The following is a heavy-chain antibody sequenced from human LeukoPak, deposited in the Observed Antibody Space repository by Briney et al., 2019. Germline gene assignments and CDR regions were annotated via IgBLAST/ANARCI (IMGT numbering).Heavy chain of an antibody. Sequence: PSETLSLTCAVYGGSFSGYYWSWIRQPPGKGLEWIGEINHSGSTNYNPSLKSRVTTSVDTSKNQFSLKLSSVTAADTAVYYCARGYYGDEYYFDYWGQGTLVTVSS. D-gene: IGHD4-17*01. CDR3: ARGYYGDEYYFDY. V-gene: IGHV4-34*01. J-gene: IGHJ4*02. CDR1: GGSFSGYY. CDR2: INHSGST.